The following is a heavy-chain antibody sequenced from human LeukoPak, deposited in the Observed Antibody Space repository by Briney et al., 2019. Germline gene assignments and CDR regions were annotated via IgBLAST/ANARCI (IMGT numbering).Heavy chain of an antibody. CDR2: INQDGTEK. V-gene: IGHV3-7*03. CDR3: TKGGHGDY. Sequence: PGGSLRLSCAASGSTFSSYWMSWVRQAPGEGLEWVAKINQDGTEKAYVDSVKGRFTISRDTSKNTLFLQMNSLRAGDTAIYYCTKGGHGDYWGQGTMVTVSS. J-gene: IGHJ4*02. D-gene: IGHD2-21*02. CDR1: GSTFSSYW.